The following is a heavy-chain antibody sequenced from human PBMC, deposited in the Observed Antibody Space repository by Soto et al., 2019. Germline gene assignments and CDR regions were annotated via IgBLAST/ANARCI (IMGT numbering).Heavy chain of an antibody. D-gene: IGHD4-17*01. CDR1: GYPLTSYD. V-gene: IGHV1-8*01. CDR3: AGGSDGNFVHWFDP. CDR2: MNPDSGNT. J-gene: IGHJ5*02. Sequence: QVQLVQSGAEVKKPGASVKVSCKASGYPLTSYDINWVRQATGQGLEWMGWMNPDSGNTRYAQKFQGRVTMTRNTSISTAYMELSSLRSEDTAVYYCAGGSDGNFVHWFDPWGQGTLVTVSS.